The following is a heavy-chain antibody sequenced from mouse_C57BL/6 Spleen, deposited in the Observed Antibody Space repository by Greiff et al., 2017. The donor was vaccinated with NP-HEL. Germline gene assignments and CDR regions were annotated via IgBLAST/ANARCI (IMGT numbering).Heavy chain of an antibody. CDR3: ERDDAYYACDY. D-gene: IGHD2-3*01. V-gene: IGHV3-6*01. CDR2: ISYDGSN. CDR1: GYSITSGYY. Sequence: VQLQQSGPGLVKPSQSLSLTCSVTGYSITSGYYWNWIRQCPGNKLEWMGYISYDGSNNYNPSLKNRISITRDTSQNQFFLKLNSVTTEYTATYYCERDDAYYACDYLCQGTSGTVSS. J-gene: IGHJ4*01.